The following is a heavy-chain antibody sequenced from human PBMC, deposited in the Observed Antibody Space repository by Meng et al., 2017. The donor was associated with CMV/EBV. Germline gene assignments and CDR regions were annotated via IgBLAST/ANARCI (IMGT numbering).Heavy chain of an antibody. Sequence: ASVKVSCKASGYTFTSYDINWVRQAPGQGLEWMGWISAYNGNTNYAQKLQGRVTMTTDTSTSTAYMELRSLRSDDTAVYYCARDNTIFGVVTIYYYGMDVWGQGTTVTVSS. CDR3: ARDNTIFGVVTIYYYGMDV. CDR1: GYTFTSYD. V-gene: IGHV1-18*01. CDR2: ISAYNGNT. D-gene: IGHD3-3*01. J-gene: IGHJ6*02.